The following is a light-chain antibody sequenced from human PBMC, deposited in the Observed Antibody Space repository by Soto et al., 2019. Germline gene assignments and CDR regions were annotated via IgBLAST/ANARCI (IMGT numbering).Light chain of an antibody. V-gene: IGKV3-20*01. Sequence: EIVLTQSPGTLSLSPGERATLSCRASQTVTTNYLAWFQQKPGQAPRLLIYDASTRAGGIPDRFSGSGSGTDFTLTISRLEPEDSAVYYCQQYNNWPPTFGQGTKVEIK. J-gene: IGKJ1*01. CDR2: DAS. CDR3: QQYNNWPPT. CDR1: QTVTTNY.